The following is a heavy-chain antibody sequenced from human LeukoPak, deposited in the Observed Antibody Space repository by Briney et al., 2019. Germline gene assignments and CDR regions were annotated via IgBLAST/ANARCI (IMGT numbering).Heavy chain of an antibody. CDR1: GFTFGDYA. V-gene: IGHV3-49*04. CDR2: ISSKAYGGTT. J-gene: IGHJ3*02. CDR3: TRVVVVLNDAFDI. D-gene: IGHD2-15*01. Sequence: GVLRLSCTASGFTFGDYAMSWVRQAPGKGLEWVGFISSKAYGGTTEYAASVKGRFTISRDDSKSIAYLQMNSLKTEDTAVYYCTRVVVVLNDAFDIWGPGTMVTVSS.